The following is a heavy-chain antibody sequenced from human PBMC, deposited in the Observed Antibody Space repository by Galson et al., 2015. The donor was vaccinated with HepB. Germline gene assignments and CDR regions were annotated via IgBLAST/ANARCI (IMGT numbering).Heavy chain of an antibody. D-gene: IGHD3-10*01. CDR1: GDSVSSNSAA. CDR3: ARGGGYGSGSYYKTHYFDY. J-gene: IGHJ4*02. V-gene: IGHV6-1*01. CDR2: TYYRSKWYN. Sequence: CAISGDSVSSNSAAWNWIRQSPSRGLEWLGRTYYRSKWYNDYAVSVKSRITINPDTSKNQFSLQLNPVTPEDTAVYYCARGGGYGSGSYYKTHYFDYWGQGTLVTVSS.